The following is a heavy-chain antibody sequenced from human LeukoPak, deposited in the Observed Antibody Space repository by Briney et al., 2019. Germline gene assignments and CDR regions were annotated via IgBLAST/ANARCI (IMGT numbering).Heavy chain of an antibody. J-gene: IGHJ6*03. CDR2: IYYSGST. Sequence: SETLSLTCTVSGGSISSYYWSWIRQPPGQGLEWIGYIYYSGSTNYNPSLQRRVTISVETSKDQFSLKLSSVTAADTAVYYCARAGYSGSYYWVFYYHYMDVWGKGTTVTVSS. CDR3: ARAGYSGSYYWVFYYHYMDV. D-gene: IGHD1-26*01. CDR1: GGSISSYY. V-gene: IGHV4-59*01.